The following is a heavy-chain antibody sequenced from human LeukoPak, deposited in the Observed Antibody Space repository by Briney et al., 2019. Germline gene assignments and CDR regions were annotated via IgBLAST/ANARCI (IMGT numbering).Heavy chain of an antibody. Sequence: GGSLRFSCAASGFTFSSYSMNWVRQAPGKGLEGVSSISSSSSCIYYADSVKGRFTISRDNAKNSLYLQMNSLRAEDTAVYYCARWVGSGYYFDYWGQGTLVTVSS. CDR3: ARWVGSGYYFDY. V-gene: IGHV3-21*01. CDR2: ISSSSSCI. D-gene: IGHD3-10*01. CDR1: GFTFSSYS. J-gene: IGHJ4*02.